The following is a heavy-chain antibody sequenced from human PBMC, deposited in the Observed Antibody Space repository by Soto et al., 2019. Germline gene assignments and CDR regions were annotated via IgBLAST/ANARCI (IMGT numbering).Heavy chain of an antibody. J-gene: IGHJ4*02. CDR1: GYTFTSYA. D-gene: IGHD2-21*02. CDR2: INAGNGNT. Sequence: QVKLVQSGAEEKKPGASVKVSCKASGYTFTSYAMHWVRQAPGQRLEWMGWINAGNGNTKCSQKFQGRVTITRDTSASTAYMELSSLRSEDTAVYYCARSIVVVTALDYWGQGTVVTVSS. V-gene: IGHV1-3*05. CDR3: ARSIVVVTALDY.